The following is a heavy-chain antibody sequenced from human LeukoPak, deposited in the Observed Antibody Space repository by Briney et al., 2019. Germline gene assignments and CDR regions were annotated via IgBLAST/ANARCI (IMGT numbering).Heavy chain of an antibody. J-gene: IGHJ4*02. V-gene: IGHV5-51*01. CDR1: GYSFTNYW. D-gene: IGHD4-17*01. CDR2: IYPGDSDT. Sequence: GESLKISCKGSGYSFTNYWIGWVRQLPGKGLEWMGIIYPGDSDTRYGSSFQGQVTISVDKSISTAYLQWSSLKASDTAMYYCARQHDYGDYVMGCWGQGTLVTVSS. CDR3: ARQHDYGDYVMGC.